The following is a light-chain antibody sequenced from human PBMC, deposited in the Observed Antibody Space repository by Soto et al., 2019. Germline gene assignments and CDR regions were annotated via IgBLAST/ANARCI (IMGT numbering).Light chain of an antibody. CDR3: QQYGSSPPLT. Sequence: EIVLTQSPGTLSLSPGERATLSCRASQSVSSNFLAWYQQKPGQAPRLLIYGASTRATGIPDRFRGSGSGTDFSLTISRLEPKDFAVYYCQQYGSSPPLTFGQGTKLEIK. V-gene: IGKV3-20*01. J-gene: IGKJ2*01. CDR1: QSVSSNF. CDR2: GAS.